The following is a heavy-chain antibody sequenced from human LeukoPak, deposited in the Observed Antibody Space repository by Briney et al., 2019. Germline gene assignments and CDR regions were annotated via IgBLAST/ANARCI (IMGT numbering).Heavy chain of an antibody. D-gene: IGHD1-26*01. CDR2: IHASGST. V-gene: IGHV4-59*01. J-gene: IGHJ4*02. Sequence: GSLRLSCAASGFTFNSYAVSWIRQPPGKGLEWIGYIHASGSTNQSPSLKSRVTISVDTSKNQFSLKLTSVTAADTAVYYCARGRPVTGSFYFDYWGQGTLVTVSS. CDR1: GFTFNSYA. CDR3: ARGRPVTGSFYFDY.